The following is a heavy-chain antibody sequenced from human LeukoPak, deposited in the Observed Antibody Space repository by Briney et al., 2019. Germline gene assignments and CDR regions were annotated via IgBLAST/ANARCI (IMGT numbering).Heavy chain of an antibody. D-gene: IGHD6-19*01. CDR1: GYTFTSYG. CDR2: ISAYNCNT. V-gene: IGHV1-18*01. CDR3: AAAGQYSSGWWNAFDI. Sequence: ASVKLSCKASGYTFTSYGISWVRQAPGQGLEWMGWISAYNCNTNYAQKLQGRVTMTTDTSTSTAYMELRSLRSDDTAVYYCAAAGQYSSGWWNAFDIWGQGTMVTVSS. J-gene: IGHJ3*02.